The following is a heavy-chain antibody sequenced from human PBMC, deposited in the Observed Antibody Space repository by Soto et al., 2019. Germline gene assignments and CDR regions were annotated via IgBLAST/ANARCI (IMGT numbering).Heavy chain of an antibody. Sequence: ASGKVSCNASGGTFSSYAISWVRQAPGQGLEWMGAIIPIFGTANYAQKFQGRVTITADESTSTAYMELSSLRSEDTAVYYCARVRRDGYNYFGCWGQGTLVTVSS. CDR1: GGTFSSYA. J-gene: IGHJ4*02. V-gene: IGHV1-69*13. CDR2: IIPIFGTA. D-gene: IGHD5-12*01. CDR3: ARVRRDGYNYFGC.